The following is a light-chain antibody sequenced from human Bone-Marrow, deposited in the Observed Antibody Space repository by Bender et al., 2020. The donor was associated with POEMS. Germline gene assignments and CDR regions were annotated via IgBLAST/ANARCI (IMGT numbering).Light chain of an antibody. CDR1: NIGRKS. J-gene: IGLJ1*01. Sequence: SYVLTQPPSVSVAPGQTARITCGGKNIGRKSVHWYQQKPGQAPVLVVYDDAARPSGIPERVSGSNSGNTATLTISRVEAGDEADYYCQVWNPTRDHYVFGTGTKVTVL. CDR2: DDA. V-gene: IGLV3-21*02. CDR3: QVWNPTRDHYV.